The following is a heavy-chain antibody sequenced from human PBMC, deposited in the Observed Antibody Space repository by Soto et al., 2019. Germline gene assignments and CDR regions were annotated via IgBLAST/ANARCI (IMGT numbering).Heavy chain of an antibody. Sequence: EVQLLESGGGLVQPGGSLRLSCAASGFTFSSYAMSWVRQAPGTGLEWVSAISGSGGSTYYADSVKGRFTISRDNSKNTLYLQMNSLRAEDTAVYYCAKDRYGSGSYDWFDHWGQGTLVTVSS. V-gene: IGHV3-23*01. CDR1: GFTFSSYA. D-gene: IGHD3-10*01. CDR3: AKDRYGSGSYDWFDH. CDR2: ISGSGGST. J-gene: IGHJ5*02.